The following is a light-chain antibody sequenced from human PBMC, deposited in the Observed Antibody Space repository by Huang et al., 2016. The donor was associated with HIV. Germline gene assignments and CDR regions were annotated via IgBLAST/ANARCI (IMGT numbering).Light chain of an antibody. CDR1: QGISSY. CDR2: PSF. J-gene: IGKJ4*01. V-gene: IGKV1-9*01. Sequence: IQLTQSPSSLSASIGDSVTVTCRASQGISSYLAWYQQKPGKAPSLLIYPSFTLQSGVPSRFSGSGSGTDFTLTISSVQPEDSATYYCQQLNSYPLTFGGGTKVEIK. CDR3: QQLNSYPLT.